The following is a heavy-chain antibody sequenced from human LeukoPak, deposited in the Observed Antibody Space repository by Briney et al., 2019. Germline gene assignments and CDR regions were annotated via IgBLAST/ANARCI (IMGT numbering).Heavy chain of an antibody. V-gene: IGHV4-34*01. CDR2: INHGGST. CDR3: ARGWYSSGWYSDY. J-gene: IGHJ4*02. CDR1: GGSFSGYY. D-gene: IGHD6-19*01. Sequence: SETLSLTCAVYGGSFSGYYWSWIRQPPGKGLEWIGEINHGGSTNYNPSLKSRVTISVDTSKNQFSLKLSSVTAADTAVYYCARGWYSSGWYSDYWGQGTLVTVSS.